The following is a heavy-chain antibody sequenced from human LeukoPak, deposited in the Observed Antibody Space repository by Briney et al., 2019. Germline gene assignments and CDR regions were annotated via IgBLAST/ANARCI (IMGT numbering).Heavy chain of an antibody. D-gene: IGHD3-16*02. CDR2: ISAYNGNT. Sequence: GASVKVSCKASGYTFTSYGISWVRQAPGQGLEWMGWISAYNGNTNYAQKLQGRVTMTTDTSASTAYMELRSLRSDDTAVYYCARVSPGDYYDYVWGSYRPFDYWGRGTLVTVSS. CDR3: ARVSPGDYYDYVWGSYRPFDY. V-gene: IGHV1-18*01. CDR1: GYTFTSYG. J-gene: IGHJ2*01.